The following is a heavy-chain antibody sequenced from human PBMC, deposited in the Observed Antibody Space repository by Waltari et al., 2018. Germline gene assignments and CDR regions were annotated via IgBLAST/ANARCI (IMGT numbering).Heavy chain of an antibody. CDR1: GLTSRNYW. D-gene: IGHD3-9*01. Sequence: EVQLVESGGGLVQPGGSLRLSCAPSGLTSRNYWMHWVRQAPGKGLLCVSRINPDGRETNYADSVKGRFTISRDNAKNTLYLQMNSLRGEDTAVYYCVRGSNDWIGLDYWGQGALVTVSS. J-gene: IGHJ4*02. CDR2: INPDGRET. V-gene: IGHV3-74*01. CDR3: VRGSNDWIGLDY.